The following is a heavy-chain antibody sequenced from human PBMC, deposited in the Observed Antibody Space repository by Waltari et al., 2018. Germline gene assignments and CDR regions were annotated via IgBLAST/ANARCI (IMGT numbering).Heavy chain of an antibody. CDR3: ARVKRRAYHYYMDV. Sequence: QVQLVQSGAEVKKPGSSVKVSCKASGGTFSSYAISWVRQAPGQGLEWMGRIIPIFGTANYAQKFQGRVTITADKSTSTAYMELSSVTAADTAVYYCARVKRRAYHYYMDVWGKGTTVTVSS. J-gene: IGHJ6*03. CDR1: GGTFSSYA. V-gene: IGHV1-69*08. CDR2: IIPIFGTA.